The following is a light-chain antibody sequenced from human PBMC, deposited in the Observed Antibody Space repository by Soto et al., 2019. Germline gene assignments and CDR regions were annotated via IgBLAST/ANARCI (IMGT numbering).Light chain of an antibody. CDR1: SSNIGNNY. V-gene: IGLV1-51*02. J-gene: IGLJ1*01. CDR3: GTWDSSLSAVV. Sequence: QSALTQPPSVSAAPGQKVTISCSGSSSNIGNNYVSWYQQLPGTAPKLLIYENNKRPSGIPDRFSGSKSGTSATLGITGLQTGDEADYDCGTWDSSLSAVVFGTGT. CDR2: ENN.